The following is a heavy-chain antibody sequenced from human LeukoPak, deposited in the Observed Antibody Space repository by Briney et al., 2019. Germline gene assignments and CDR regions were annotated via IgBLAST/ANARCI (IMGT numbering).Heavy chain of an antibody. CDR1: GFTFSSYG. Sequence: GGSLRLSCAASGFTFSSYGMHWVRQAPGKGLEWVAVTSYDGSNKYYADSVKGRFTISRDNSKNTLYLQMNSLRAEDTAVYYCAKDSSSWYGWFDPWGQGTLVTVSS. V-gene: IGHV3-30*18. CDR2: TSYDGSNK. J-gene: IGHJ5*02. CDR3: AKDSSSWYGWFDP. D-gene: IGHD6-13*01.